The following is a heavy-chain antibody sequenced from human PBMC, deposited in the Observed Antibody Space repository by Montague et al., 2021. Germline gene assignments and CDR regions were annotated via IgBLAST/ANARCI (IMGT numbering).Heavy chain of an antibody. Sequence: SLRLSCAASGFTFSSYWMHWVRQAPGKGLGWMAVISYDGSNKYYADSVKGRFTISRDNSKNTLYLQMNSLRAEDTAVYYCAKDHDYYGSAHWRANHYYGMDVWGQGTTVTVSS. D-gene: IGHD3-10*01. J-gene: IGHJ6*02. V-gene: IGHV3-30*18. CDR1: GFTFSSYW. CDR2: ISYDGSNK. CDR3: AKDHDYYGSAHWRANHYYGMDV.